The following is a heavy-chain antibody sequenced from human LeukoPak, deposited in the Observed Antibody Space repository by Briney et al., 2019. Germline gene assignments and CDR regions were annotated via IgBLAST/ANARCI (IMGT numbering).Heavy chain of an antibody. CDR1: GFTFSTFD. J-gene: IGHJ3*02. D-gene: IGHD5-18*01. CDR3: AKETGYISGYDAFDI. Sequence: GGSLRLSCAASGFTFSTFDMNWARQAPGKGPEWVSAINRGGTNTYYADSVKGRFTISRDNSKNTLYLQMNSLRAEDTAVYYCAKETGYISGYDAFDIWGQGTMVTVSS. CDR2: INRGGTNT. V-gene: IGHV3-23*01.